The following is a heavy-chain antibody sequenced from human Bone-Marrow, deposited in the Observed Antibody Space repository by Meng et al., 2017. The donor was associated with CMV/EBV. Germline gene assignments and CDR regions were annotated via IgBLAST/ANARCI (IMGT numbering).Heavy chain of an antibody. J-gene: IGHJ6*04. CDR2: ISSSGSTI. CDR3: ARGDCSSTSCYGNYYYYYGMAV. V-gene: IGHV3-48*03. CDR1: GFTFSSYE. Sequence: GESLKISCAASGFTFSSYEMNWVRQAPGKGLEWVSYISSSGSTIYYADSVKGRFTISRDNAKNSLYLQMNSLRAEDTAVFYCARGDCSSTSCYGNYYYYYGMAVWGKGTTVTVSS. D-gene: IGHD2-2*01.